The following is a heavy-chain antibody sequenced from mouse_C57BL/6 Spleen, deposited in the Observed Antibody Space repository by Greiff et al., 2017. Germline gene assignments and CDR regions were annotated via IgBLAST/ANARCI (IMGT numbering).Heavy chain of an antibody. CDR2: INPGSGGT. Sequence: VKLMESGAELVRPGTSVKVSCKASGYAFTNYLIEWVKQRPGQGLEWIGVINPGSGGTNYNEKFKGKATLTADKSSSTAYMQLSSLTSEDSAVYFCARSSRLSLAYWGQGTTRTVSS. J-gene: IGHJ2*01. D-gene: IGHD1-1*02. V-gene: IGHV1-54*01. CDR1: GYAFTNYL. CDR3: ARSSRLSLAY.